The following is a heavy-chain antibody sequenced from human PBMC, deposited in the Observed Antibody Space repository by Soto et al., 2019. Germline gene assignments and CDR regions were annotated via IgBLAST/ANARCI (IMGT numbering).Heavy chain of an antibody. Sequence: QVQLVESGGGVVQPGRSLRLSCAASGFTFSSYGMHWVRQAPGKGLEWVAVISYDGSNKYYADSVKGRFTISRYNSKNTLYLQMNSLRAEVTAVYYCALIVVVVAVTNRSIDYWGQGTLVTVSS. CDR3: ALIVVVVAVTNRSIDY. CDR2: ISYDGSNK. V-gene: IGHV3-30*03. D-gene: IGHD2-15*01. J-gene: IGHJ4*02. CDR1: GFTFSSYG.